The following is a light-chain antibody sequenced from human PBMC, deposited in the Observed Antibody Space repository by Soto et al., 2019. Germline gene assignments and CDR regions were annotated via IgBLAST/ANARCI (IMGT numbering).Light chain of an antibody. V-gene: IGKV1-5*03. CDR3: KKYNSYSRT. Sequence: DIQMPPSHSTLSSSVVDIVPITCRASQSIGIWLAWYQQKQGKAPKLLVYKASSLESGVPSRFSGSGSGTEFTITIRSLQTDDFENYYCKKYNSYSRTCGKGTKVDIK. J-gene: IGKJ1*01. CDR2: KAS. CDR1: QSIGIW.